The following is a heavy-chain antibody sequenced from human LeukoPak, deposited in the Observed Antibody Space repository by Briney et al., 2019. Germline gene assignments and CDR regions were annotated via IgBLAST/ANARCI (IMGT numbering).Heavy chain of an antibody. J-gene: IGHJ4*02. CDR2: IALRGLT. Sequence: SGTLSLTCGVSGGSISGTNWWSWVRQPPGQGLEWIGEIALRGLTNYNPSLRSRLTMSLDESKNQVSLNLTSVTAADTAVYYCSRESGPFSPFGFWGQGTLVSVHS. V-gene: IGHV4-4*02. CDR1: GGSISGTNW. CDR3: SRESGPFSPFGF. D-gene: IGHD1-26*01.